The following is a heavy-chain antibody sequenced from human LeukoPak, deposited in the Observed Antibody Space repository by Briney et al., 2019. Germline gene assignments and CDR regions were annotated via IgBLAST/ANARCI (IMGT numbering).Heavy chain of an antibody. CDR2: IYHSGST. J-gene: IGHJ6*03. D-gene: IGHD3-9*01. V-gene: IGHV4-38-2*01. CDR3: ARQSYDILTGYFRRVYYYYYMDV. Sequence: PSETLSLTCAVSGYSISSGYYWGWIRQSPGKGLEWIGSIYHSGSTYYNPSLKSRVTISVDTSKNQFSLKLSSVTAADTAVYYCARQSYDILTGYFRRVYYYYYMDVWGKGTTVTVSS. CDR1: GYSISSGYY.